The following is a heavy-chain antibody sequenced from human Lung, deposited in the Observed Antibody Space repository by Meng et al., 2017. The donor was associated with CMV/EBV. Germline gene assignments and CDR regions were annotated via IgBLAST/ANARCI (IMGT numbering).Heavy chain of an antibody. D-gene: IGHD1-26*01. V-gene: IGHV1-18*01. Sequence: QAQWVESGGGVKKPGASVKVSGKASGYTFTNYGITWVRQAPGQGLEWMGWISAYNGNTNYAQTLQGRLTMTTDTSTSTAYMELRSLRSDDTAVYYCARVEVGITSGDYWGQGTLVTVSS. J-gene: IGHJ4*02. CDR3: ARVEVGITSGDY. CDR1: GYTFTNYG. CDR2: ISAYNGNT.